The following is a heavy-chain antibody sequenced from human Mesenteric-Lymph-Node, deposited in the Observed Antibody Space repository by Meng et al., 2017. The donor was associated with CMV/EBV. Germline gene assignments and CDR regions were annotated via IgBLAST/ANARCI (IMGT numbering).Heavy chain of an antibody. Sequence: GESLKISCAASGFTFSSYSMNWIRQAPGKGLEWVSSISSSSTFIYYADSVKGRFTISRDNAQNSLYLQMNSLRAEDTDVYYCARVMTTVVTPDYGVDVWGQGTTVTVSS. J-gene: IGHJ6*02. CDR1: GFTFSSYS. CDR3: ARVMTTVVTPDYGVDV. V-gene: IGHV3-21*01. CDR2: ISSSSTFI. D-gene: IGHD4-23*01.